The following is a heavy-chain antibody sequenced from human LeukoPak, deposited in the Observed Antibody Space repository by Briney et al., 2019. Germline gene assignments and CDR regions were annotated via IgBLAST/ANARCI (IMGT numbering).Heavy chain of an antibody. CDR2: ISSSSTI. D-gene: IGHD3-10*01. CDR1: GFTFGSYS. J-gene: IGHJ4*02. V-gene: IGHV3-48*01. Sequence: GGSLRLSCAASGFTFGSYSMNWVRQAPGKGLEWVSYISSSSTIYYADSVKGRFTISRDNAKNSLYLQMNSLRAEDTAVYYCARDLGRLLWFGESYIDYWGQGTLVTVSS. CDR3: ARDLGRLLWFGESYIDY.